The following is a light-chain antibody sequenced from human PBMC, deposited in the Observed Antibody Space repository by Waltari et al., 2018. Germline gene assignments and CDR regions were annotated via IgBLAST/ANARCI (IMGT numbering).Light chain of an antibody. CDR2: AAS. CDR3: QQSHSAPLA. J-gene: IGKJ4*01. V-gene: IGKV1-39*01. CDR1: RAISNY. Sequence: DIQMTQSPSSLSASVGDRVTITCRASRAISNYVNWYQQRPGLAPKLLIYAASTLQGGVPTRFPGSGSGTDFTLTISSLQIEDFATYYCQQSHSAPLAFGGGTRLEI.